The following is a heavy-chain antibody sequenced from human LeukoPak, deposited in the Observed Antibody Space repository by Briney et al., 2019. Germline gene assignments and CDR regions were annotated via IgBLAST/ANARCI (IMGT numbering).Heavy chain of an antibody. J-gene: IGHJ4*02. D-gene: IGHD1-1*01. Sequence: ASVKVSCKASGYTFTGYYMHWVRQAPGQGLEWMGWISAYNGNTNYAQKLQGRVTMTTDTSTSTAYMELRSLRSDDTAVYYCARDRGSDQGWYTFDYWGQGTLVTVSS. CDR3: ARDRGSDQGWYTFDY. CDR1: GYTFTGYY. CDR2: ISAYNGNT. V-gene: IGHV1-18*04.